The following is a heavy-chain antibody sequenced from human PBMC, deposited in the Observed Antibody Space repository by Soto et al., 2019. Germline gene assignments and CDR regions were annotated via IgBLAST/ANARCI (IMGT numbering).Heavy chain of an antibody. CDR3: AREGDGVLRFLEWLSDGGRYFDY. J-gene: IGHJ4*02. V-gene: IGHV4-38-2*02. CDR2: IYLSGTT. CDR1: GYSISSGYY. Sequence: PSGTLSLTCAVSGYSISSGYYWGWIRQPPGKGLEWIGTIYLSGTTYYNPSLKSRVTISVDTSKNQFSLKLSSVTAADTAVYYCAREGDGVLRFLEWLSDGGRYFDYWGQGTLVTVSS. D-gene: IGHD3-3*01.